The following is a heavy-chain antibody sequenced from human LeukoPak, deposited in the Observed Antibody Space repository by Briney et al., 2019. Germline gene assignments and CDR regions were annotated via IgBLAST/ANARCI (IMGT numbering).Heavy chain of an antibody. V-gene: IGHV3-30*18. CDR1: GFTFSSYW. CDR2: ISYDGSNK. D-gene: IGHD6-13*01. CDR3: AKLGAAAGQDYFDY. Sequence: PGGSLRLSCAASGFTFSSYWMSWVRQAPGKGLEWVAVISYDGSNKYYADSVKGRFTISRDNSKNTLYLQMNSLRAEDTAVYYCAKLGAAAGQDYFDYWGQGTLVTVSS. J-gene: IGHJ4*02.